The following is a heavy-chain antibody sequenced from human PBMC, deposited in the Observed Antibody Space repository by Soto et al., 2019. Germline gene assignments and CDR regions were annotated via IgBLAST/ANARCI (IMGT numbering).Heavy chain of an antibody. V-gene: IGHV4-39*01. CDR1: GDSISSSRFY. CDR3: VRQEGYRAGCPGY. J-gene: IGHJ4*02. Sequence: QLQLRESGPGLVKHSETLSLTCTVSGDSISSSRFYWGWIRQPPGKGLEWIGSIYYNGNTLYNPSLQSRVSISSDTSKNHFSLSLISVTATDTAVYYCVRQEGYRAGCPGYWGQGSQVTVSS. D-gene: IGHD5-18*01. CDR2: IYYNGNT.